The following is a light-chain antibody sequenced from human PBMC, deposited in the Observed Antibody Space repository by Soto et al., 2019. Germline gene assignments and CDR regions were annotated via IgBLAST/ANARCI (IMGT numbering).Light chain of an antibody. CDR2: GAS. CDR1: QSVRSN. Sequence: EIVMTQSPATLSVSPGERVTLSCRASQSVRSNLAWYQQKPGQVPRVLIYGASTRAIGIPDRFSGSGSGTECTLNISSLQSEDCAVYYCQHYNNLWGFGGGTKVEIK. J-gene: IGKJ4*01. CDR3: QHYNNLWG. V-gene: IGKV3-15*01.